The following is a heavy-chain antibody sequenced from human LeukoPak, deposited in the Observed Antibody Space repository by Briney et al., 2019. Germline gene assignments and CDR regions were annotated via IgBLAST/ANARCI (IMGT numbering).Heavy chain of an antibody. CDR2: IYYSGST. V-gene: IGHV4-39*01. D-gene: IGHD2-15*01. CDR3: ARQDCSGDSCYFDY. Sequence: PSETLSLTCTVSGGFISTSGYYWGWIRQPPGKGLEWIGSIYYSGSTNYNPSLKSRVTISVDTSKNQFSLKLSSVTAADTAVYYCARQDCSGDSCYFDYWGQGTLVTVSS. J-gene: IGHJ4*02. CDR1: GGFISTSGYY.